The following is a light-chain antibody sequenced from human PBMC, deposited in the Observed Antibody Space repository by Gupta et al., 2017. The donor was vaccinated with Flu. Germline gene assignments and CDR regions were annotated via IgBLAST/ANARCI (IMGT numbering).Light chain of an antibody. V-gene: IGKV4-1*01. Sequence: LDERATINCKSGQSCCYSRNNVSYLSWCQQKPGRPPKLLIAYAATRVSGDPDRLIGGSWCTDFTLTISSLQAEDVSVYYCHQYYNTPTWTFGQGTKVEIK. J-gene: IGKJ1*01. CDR3: HQYYNTPTWT. CDR1: QSCCYSRNNVSY. CDR2: YAA.